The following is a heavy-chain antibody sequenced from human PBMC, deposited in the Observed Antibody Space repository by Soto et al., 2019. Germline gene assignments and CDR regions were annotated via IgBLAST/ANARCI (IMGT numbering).Heavy chain of an antibody. V-gene: IGHV4-30-4*01. Sequence: SETLSLTCTVSGGSISSGDYYWSWIRQPPGKGLEWIGYIYYSGSTYYNPSLKSRVTISVDTSKNQFSLKLSSVTAADTAVYYCARVRVTDDYGANDFDPWGQGTLVTVYS. CDR1: GGSISSGDYY. CDR2: IYYSGST. J-gene: IGHJ5*02. CDR3: ARVRVTDDYGANDFDP. D-gene: IGHD4-17*01.